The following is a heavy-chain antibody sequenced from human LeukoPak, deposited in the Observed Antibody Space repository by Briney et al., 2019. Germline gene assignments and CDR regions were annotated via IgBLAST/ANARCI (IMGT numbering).Heavy chain of an antibody. CDR2: INPSGGST. V-gene: IGHV1-46*04. Sequence: GPSGKVSCKASGYIFTSNYVHWVRQAPGQGLEWMGIINPSGGSTNYAQKLQGRVTMTRDTSTSTAYMELSSLRSEDTAVYYCARDTDYGDDSWFDPWGQGTLVTVSS. D-gene: IGHD4-17*01. CDR1: GYIFTSNY. CDR3: ARDTDYGDDSWFDP. J-gene: IGHJ5*02.